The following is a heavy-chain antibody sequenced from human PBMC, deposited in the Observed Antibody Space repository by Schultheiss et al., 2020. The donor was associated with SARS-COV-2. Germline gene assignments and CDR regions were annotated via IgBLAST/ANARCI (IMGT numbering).Heavy chain of an antibody. CDR1: GFTFSYYS. D-gene: IGHD2-21*01. J-gene: IGHJ4*02. V-gene: IGHV3-48*01. CDR2: ISTSSTTI. CDR3: ATDLEGLGY. Sequence: GESLKISCASSGFTFSYYSMIWVRQAPGKGLEWLAYISTSSTTIYYADSVKGRFTISRDNAKKSLYLQMNSLRAEDTAIYYCATDLEGLGYWGQGTLVTVSS.